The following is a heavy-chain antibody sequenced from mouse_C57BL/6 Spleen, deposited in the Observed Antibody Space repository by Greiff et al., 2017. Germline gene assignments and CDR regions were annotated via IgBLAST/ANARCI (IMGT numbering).Heavy chain of an antibody. Sequence: QVQLQQPGAELVRPGSSVKLSCKASGYTFTSYWMDWVKQRPGQGLEWIGNIYPSDSETHYNQKFKDKATLTVDKSSSTAYMQLSSLTSEDSAVYYCARWDLTGTRYFDVWGTGTTVTVSS. D-gene: IGHD4-1*01. CDR2: IYPSDSET. CDR1: GYTFTSYW. J-gene: IGHJ1*03. CDR3: ARWDLTGTRYFDV. V-gene: IGHV1-61*01.